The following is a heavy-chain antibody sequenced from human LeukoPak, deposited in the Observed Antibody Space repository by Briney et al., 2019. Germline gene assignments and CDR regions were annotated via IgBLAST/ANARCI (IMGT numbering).Heavy chain of an antibody. D-gene: IGHD1-1*01. CDR1: GGSISSSSYY. J-gene: IGHJ5*02. CDR3: ARVQLWFDP. Sequence: PSETLSLTCTVSGGSISSSSYYWGWIRQPPGKGLEWIGSIYYSGSTYYNPSLKSRVTISVDTSKNQFSLKLSSVTAADTAVYYCARVQLWFDPWGQGTLVTVSS. V-gene: IGHV4-39*07. CDR2: IYYSGST.